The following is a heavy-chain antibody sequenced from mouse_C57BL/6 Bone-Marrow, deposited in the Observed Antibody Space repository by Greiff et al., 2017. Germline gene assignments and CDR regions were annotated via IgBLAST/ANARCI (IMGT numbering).Heavy chain of an antibody. Sequence: DVMLVESGGGLVQPGGSLKLSCAASGFTFSDYYMSWVRQTPDKRLEWVATISSGGSYTYYPDSVKGRFTISRDNAKNTLYLQMSSLKSEDTAMYYCARPLGAWFAYWGQGTLVTVSA. V-gene: IGHV5-6*03. CDR1: GFTFSDYY. J-gene: IGHJ3*01. CDR3: ARPLGAWFAY. CDR2: ISSGGSYT.